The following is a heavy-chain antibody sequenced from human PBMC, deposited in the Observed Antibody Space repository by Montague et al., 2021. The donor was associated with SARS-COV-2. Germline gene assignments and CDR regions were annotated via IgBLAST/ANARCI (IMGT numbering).Heavy chain of an antibody. Sequence: SETLSLTCSVSGGSFDSDNFFWGWIRLPPGKRLEWIVVISNGGRTFDNPSLKGRVTISVHTSRNQLSLNVKSVTAADTAVYYCARHRRYDVVTYYPDFWGQGILVTVSS. V-gene: IGHV4-39*01. CDR2: ISNGGRT. J-gene: IGHJ4*02. CDR1: GGSFDSDNFF. D-gene: IGHD3-9*01. CDR3: ARHRRYDVVTYYPDF.